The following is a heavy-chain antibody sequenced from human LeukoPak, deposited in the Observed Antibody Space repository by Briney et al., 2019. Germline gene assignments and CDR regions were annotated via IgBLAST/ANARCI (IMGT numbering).Heavy chain of an antibody. V-gene: IGHV4-34*01. CDR2: INHSGST. J-gene: IGHJ2*01. Sequence: SETLSLTCAVYGGSFSGYYWSWIRQPPAKGLEWIGEINHSGSTNDNPSLKSRVTISVDKSKNQFSLKLSSVTASDTAVYYCARGEKFGYCSSTSCYHLWYFDLWGRGTLVTVSS. CDR1: GGSFSGYY. D-gene: IGHD2-2*01. CDR3: ARGEKFGYCSSTSCYHLWYFDL.